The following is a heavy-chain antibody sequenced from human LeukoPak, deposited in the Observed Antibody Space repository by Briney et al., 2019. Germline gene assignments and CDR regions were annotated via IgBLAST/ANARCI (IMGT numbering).Heavy chain of an antibody. CDR2: FDPEDGET. J-gene: IGHJ2*01. CDR3: ATFSHDSSGYYYWYFDL. D-gene: IGHD3-22*01. Sequence: WASVKVSCKVSGYTLTELSMHWVRQAPGKGLEWMGGFDPEDGETTYAQKFQGRVTMTEDTSTDTAYMELSSLRSEDTAVYYCATFSHDSSGYYYWYFDLWGRGTLVTVSS. V-gene: IGHV1-24*01. CDR1: GYTLTELS.